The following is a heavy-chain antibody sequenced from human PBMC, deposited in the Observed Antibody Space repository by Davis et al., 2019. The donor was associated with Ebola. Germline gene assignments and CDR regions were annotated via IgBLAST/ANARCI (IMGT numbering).Heavy chain of an antibody. CDR1: GYTFTNYY. CDR2: INPNDGRT. V-gene: IGHV1-46*01. J-gene: IGHJ4*02. CDR3: AKVKYYSTWRGGFDS. Sequence: AASVKVSCKASGYTFTNYYMHWVRQAPGQGLEWMGMINPNDGRTIYAQKFQGRVTITADKSTSTAYMELSSLRSEDTARYYCAKVKYYSTWRGGFDSWGQGTLVTVSS. D-gene: IGHD6-13*01.